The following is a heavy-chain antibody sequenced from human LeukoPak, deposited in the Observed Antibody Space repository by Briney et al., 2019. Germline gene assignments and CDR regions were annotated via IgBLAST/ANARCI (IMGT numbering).Heavy chain of an antibody. CDR2: ISYDGSNK. J-gene: IGHJ5*02. V-gene: IGHV3-30-3*01. Sequence: PGGSLRLSCAASGFTFSSYAMHWVRQAPGKGLEWVAVISYDGSNKYYADSVKGRFTISRDNSKNTLYLQMNSLRAEDTAVYYCARDPYSSGWPYNWFDPWGQGTLVTVSS. CDR3: ARDPYSSGWPYNWFDP. CDR1: GFTFSSYA. D-gene: IGHD6-19*01.